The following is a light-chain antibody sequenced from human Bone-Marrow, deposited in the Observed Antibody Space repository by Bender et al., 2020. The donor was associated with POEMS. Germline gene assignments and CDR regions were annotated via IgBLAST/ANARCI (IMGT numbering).Light chain of an antibody. CDR1: GSDIGGYNY. J-gene: IGLJ1*01. V-gene: IGLV2-14*03. CDR3: SSYTSSSTPHYV. CDR2: DVS. Sequence: QSALTQPASVAGSPGQSITISCTGTGSDIGGYNYVSWYQQHAGKAPKLMIYDVSDRPSGVSNRFSGSKSGNTASLTISGLQAEDEADYYCSSYTSSSTPHYVFGTGTKVTVL.